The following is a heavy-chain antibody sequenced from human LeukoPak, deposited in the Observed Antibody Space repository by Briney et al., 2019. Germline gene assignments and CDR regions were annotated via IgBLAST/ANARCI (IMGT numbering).Heavy chain of an antibody. CDR1: GGTFSSYA. CDR3: ARDPYSSSWYYGPGIYYFDY. V-gene: IGHV1-69*04. J-gene: IGHJ4*02. Sequence: VASVKVSCKASGGTFSSYAISWVRQAPGQGLEWMGRIIPILGIANYAQKFQGRVTITADKSTSTAYMELSSLRSEDTAVYYCARDPYSSSWYYGPGIYYFDYWGQGTLVTVSS. D-gene: IGHD6-13*01. CDR2: IIPILGIA.